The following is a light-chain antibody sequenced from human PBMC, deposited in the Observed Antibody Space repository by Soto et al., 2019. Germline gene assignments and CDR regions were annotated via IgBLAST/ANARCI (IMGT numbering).Light chain of an antibody. J-gene: IGLJ1*01. CDR1: SSDVGGYNY. Sequence: QSVLTQPASVSGSPGQSITISCTGTSSDVGGYNYVSWYQQHPGKAPKLMICEVSDRPSGVSNRFSGSKSGNTASLTISGLQAEEEADYYCSSYTITRTYVFGTGTKGTVL. CDR3: SSYTITRTYV. V-gene: IGLV2-14*01. CDR2: EVS.